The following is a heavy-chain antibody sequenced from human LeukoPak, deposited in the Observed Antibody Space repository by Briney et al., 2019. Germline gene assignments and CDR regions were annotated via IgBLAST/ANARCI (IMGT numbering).Heavy chain of an antibody. V-gene: IGHV3-66*01. D-gene: IGHD5-12*01. CDR3: ARGNSGYDYYFDH. J-gene: IGHJ4*02. Sequence: QAGGSLRLSCAASGFTVSSNYMSWVRQAPGKGLEWVSVIYSGGSTYYADSVKGRFTISRDNSKNTLYLQMNSLRAEDTAVYYCARGNSGYDYYFDHWGQGTLVTVSS. CDR2: IYSGGST. CDR1: GFTVSSNY.